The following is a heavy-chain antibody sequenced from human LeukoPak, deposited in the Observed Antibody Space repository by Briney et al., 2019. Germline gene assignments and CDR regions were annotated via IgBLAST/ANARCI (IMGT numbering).Heavy chain of an antibody. CDR1: GYTFTSYD. Sequence: ASVKVSCKXSGYTFTSYDINWVRQATGQGLEWMGWMNPNSGNTGYAQKFQGRVTMTRNTSISTAYMELSSLRSEDTAVYYCARVSSSSWPEYFQHWGQGTLVTVSS. CDR3: ARVSSSSWPEYFQH. D-gene: IGHD6-13*01. V-gene: IGHV1-8*01. CDR2: MNPNSGNT. J-gene: IGHJ1*01.